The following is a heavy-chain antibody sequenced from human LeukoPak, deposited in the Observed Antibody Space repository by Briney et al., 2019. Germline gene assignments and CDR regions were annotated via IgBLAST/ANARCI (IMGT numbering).Heavy chain of an antibody. CDR3: AREARSGYEGFWSDP. V-gene: IGHV4-4*07. J-gene: IGHJ5*02. CDR2: IYSSGNT. Sequence: LETLSLTCTVSGGSMNQYYWSWIRQPAGRGLEWIGRIYSSGNTFYKASLKSRVTMSVDTSNDQFFLKLTSVTAADTAVYYCAREARSGYEGFWSDPWGQGTLVTVSS. D-gene: IGHD5-12*01. CDR1: GGSMNQYY.